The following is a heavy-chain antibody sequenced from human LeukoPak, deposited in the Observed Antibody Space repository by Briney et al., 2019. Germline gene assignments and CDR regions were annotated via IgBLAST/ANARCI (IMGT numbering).Heavy chain of an antibody. Sequence: ASVKVSCKASGYTFTGYYMHWVRQAPGQGLEWMGWINPNSGGTNYAQKFQGRVTMTRDTSISTAYMELSRLRSDDTAVYYCARDDGEYYYDSSGSAGMGDYWGQGTLVMVSS. J-gene: IGHJ4*02. V-gene: IGHV1-2*02. CDR1: GYTFTGYY. CDR2: INPNSGGT. D-gene: IGHD3-22*01. CDR3: ARDDGEYYYDSSGSAGMGDY.